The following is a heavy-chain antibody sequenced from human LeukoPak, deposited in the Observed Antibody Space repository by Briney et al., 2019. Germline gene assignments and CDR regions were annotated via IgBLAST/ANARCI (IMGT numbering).Heavy chain of an antibody. Sequence: ASVKVSCKASVGTFSSYAISWVRQAPGQGLEWMGGIIPIFGTANYAQKFQGRVTITADKSTSTAYMELSSLRSEDTAAYYCASDRESPKYCSGGSCYYWFDPWGQGTLVTVSS. D-gene: IGHD2-15*01. CDR1: VGTFSSYA. CDR2: IIPIFGTA. CDR3: ASDRESPKYCSGGSCYYWFDP. J-gene: IGHJ5*02. V-gene: IGHV1-69*06.